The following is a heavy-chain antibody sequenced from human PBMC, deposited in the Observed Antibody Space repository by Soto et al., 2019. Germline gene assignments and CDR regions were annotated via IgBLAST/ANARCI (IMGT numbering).Heavy chain of an antibody. Sequence: QLQLQESGSGLVKPSQTLSLTCAVSGGSISSGGYSWSWLRQPPGEGLEWIGDIYHIGSTYYNPSLKSRVTISVDRSKNKVSLNRSSVPAADTAVYDCARGVGGDGRSWFDPWGQGTLVTVSS. CDR2: IYHIGST. CDR1: GGSISSGGYS. D-gene: IGHD2-21*02. CDR3: ARGVGGDGRSWFDP. J-gene: IGHJ5*02. V-gene: IGHV4-30-2*01.